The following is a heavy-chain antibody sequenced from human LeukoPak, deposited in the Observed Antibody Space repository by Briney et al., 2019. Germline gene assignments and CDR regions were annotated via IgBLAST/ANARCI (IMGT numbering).Heavy chain of an antibody. Sequence: SETLSLTCTVSGGSISSYYWSWIRQPPGMGLEWIGYIYYSGSTNYNPSLKSRVTISVDTSKNQFSLKLSSVTAADTAVYYCATTRYNWNDLYFDYWGQGTLVTVSS. CDR3: ATTRYNWNDLYFDY. CDR1: GGSISSYY. J-gene: IGHJ4*02. V-gene: IGHV4-59*08. CDR2: IYYSGST. D-gene: IGHD1-1*01.